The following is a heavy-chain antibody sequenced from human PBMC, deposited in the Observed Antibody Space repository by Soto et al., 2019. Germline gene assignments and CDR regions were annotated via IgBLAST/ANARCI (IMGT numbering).Heavy chain of an antibody. CDR1: GDSISSYY. D-gene: IGHD2-15*01. J-gene: IGHJ4*02. V-gene: IGHV4-59*01. CDR2: IYYSGRT. CDR3: ARGHLGITTTGTWYDFDY. Sequence: QVHLQESGPRLVKPSETLSLTCTVSGDSISSYYWTWIRQPPGKGLEYIGYIYYSGRTYYNPSLKSRVTISVDTSKNQFSLKLSSVTAADTAVYYCARGHLGITTTGTWYDFDYWGQGTLVTVSS.